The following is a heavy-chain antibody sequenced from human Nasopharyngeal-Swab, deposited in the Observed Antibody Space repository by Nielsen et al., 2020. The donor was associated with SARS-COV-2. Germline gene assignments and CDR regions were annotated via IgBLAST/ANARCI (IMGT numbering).Heavy chain of an antibody. D-gene: IGHD5-18*01. J-gene: IGHJ6*02. CDR2: ISYDGSNK. V-gene: IGHV3-30*03. CDR3: ARDSKDTAMVIVYYYYGMDV. Sequence: GESLKISCAASGFIFSSYGMHWVRQAPGKGLEWVAVISYDGSNKYYADSVKGRFTISRDNSKNSLYLQMNSLRAEDTAVYYCARDSKDTAMVIVYYYYGMDVWGQGTTVTVSS. CDR1: GFIFSSYG.